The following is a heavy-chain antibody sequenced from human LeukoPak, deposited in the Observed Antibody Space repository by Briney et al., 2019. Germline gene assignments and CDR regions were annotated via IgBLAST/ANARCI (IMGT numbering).Heavy chain of an antibody. Sequence: GGSLRLSCAASGFTFSSYAVHWVRQAPGKGLEWVAVISYDGSNKYYADSVKGRFTISRDNSKNTLYLQMNSLRAEDTAVYYCARGFIAVAGGVDYWGQGTLVTVSS. CDR1: GFTFSSYA. V-gene: IGHV3-30-3*01. CDR3: ARGFIAVAGGVDY. CDR2: ISYDGSNK. J-gene: IGHJ4*02. D-gene: IGHD6-19*01.